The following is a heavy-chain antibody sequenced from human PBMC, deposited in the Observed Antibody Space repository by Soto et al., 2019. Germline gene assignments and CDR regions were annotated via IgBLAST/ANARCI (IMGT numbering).Heavy chain of an antibody. Sequence: QVQLVQSGAEVKKPGSSVKVSCKASGGTFSSYAISWVRQAPGQGLEWMGGIIPIFGTANYAQKFQGRVTITADESTSXXYMGLSSLRSEDRAVYYGARGGPRRDGYNPPRLQHWGQGTLVTVSS. CDR3: ARGGPRRDGYNPPRLQH. D-gene: IGHD5-12*01. CDR2: IIPIFGTA. V-gene: IGHV1-69*12. CDR1: GGTFSSYA. J-gene: IGHJ1*01.